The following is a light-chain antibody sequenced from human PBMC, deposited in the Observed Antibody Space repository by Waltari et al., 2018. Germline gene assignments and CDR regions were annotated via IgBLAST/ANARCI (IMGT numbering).Light chain of an antibody. CDR2: RAS. V-gene: IGKV1-5*03. J-gene: IGKJ5*01. CDR1: QTISTW. Sequence: DIQMTQSPSTLSASVGDTVNITCRASQTISTWLAWYQQKSGKSPKLLIYRASTLQTGVPSRFSASGSGTEFTLTISSLQPGDFGTYYCQQYDSYLITFGQGTRLEIK. CDR3: QQYDSYLIT.